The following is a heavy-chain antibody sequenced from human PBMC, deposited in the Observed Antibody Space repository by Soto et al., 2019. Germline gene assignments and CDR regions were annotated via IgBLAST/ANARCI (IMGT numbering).Heavy chain of an antibody. D-gene: IGHD2-15*01. J-gene: IGHJ6*02. CDR2: IIPIFGTA. V-gene: IGHV1-69*01. Sequence: QVQLVQSGAEVKKPGSSVKVSCKASGGTFSSYAISWVRQAPGQGIERMGGIIPIFGTANYAQKFQGRVTMTADESTSTAYRELSSLRSEDTAVYYCAREQKGSGGIPYGMDVWGQGTTVTVSS. CDR3: AREQKGSGGIPYGMDV. CDR1: GGTFSSYA.